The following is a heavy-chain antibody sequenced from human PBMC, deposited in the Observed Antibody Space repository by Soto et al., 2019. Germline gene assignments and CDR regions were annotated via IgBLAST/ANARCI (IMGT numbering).Heavy chain of an antibody. CDR2: ISTSGAGT. J-gene: IGHJ1*01. V-gene: IGHV3-23*01. CDR1: GFTFSTYA. D-gene: IGHD4-17*01. Sequence: EVQLLESGGDLVQPGGSLRLSCAASGFTFSTYAMNWVRQAPGKGLEWVSGISTSGAGTYYADSVKGRFTSSRDNSTNTLSLQMNSMRAGDSGLYYCAAVYRSGDPEHWGQGTLVTVSS. CDR3: AAVYRSGDPEH.